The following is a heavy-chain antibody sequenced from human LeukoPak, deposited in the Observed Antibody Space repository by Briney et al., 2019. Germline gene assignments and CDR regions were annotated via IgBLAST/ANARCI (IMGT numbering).Heavy chain of an antibody. CDR3: ARGAVAGTASKGGAFDI. CDR2: ISAYNGNT. D-gene: IGHD6-19*01. J-gene: IGHJ3*02. V-gene: IGHV1-18*01. CDR1: GYTFTSYG. Sequence: ASVKVSCKAPGYTFTSYGISWVRQAPGQGLEWMGWISAYNGNTNYAQKLQGRVTMTTDTSTSTAYMELRSLRSDDTAVYYCARGAVAGTASKGGAFDIWGQGTMVTVSS.